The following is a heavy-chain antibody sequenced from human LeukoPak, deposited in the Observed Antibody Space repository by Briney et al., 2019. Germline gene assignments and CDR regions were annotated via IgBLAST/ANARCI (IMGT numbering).Heavy chain of an antibody. CDR3: ARERPDSSTPDY. D-gene: IGHD6-13*01. Sequence: ASVKVSCKASGGTFSSYAISWVRQAPGQGLEWMGGIIPIFGTANYAQKFQGRVTITADESTSTAYMELSSLRSEDTAVYYCARERPDSSTPDYWGQGTLVTVSS. CDR2: IIPIFGTA. CDR1: GGTFSSYA. J-gene: IGHJ4*02. V-gene: IGHV1-69*01.